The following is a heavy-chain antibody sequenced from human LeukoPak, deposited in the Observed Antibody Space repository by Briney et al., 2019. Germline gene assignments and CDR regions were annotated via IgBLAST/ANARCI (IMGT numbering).Heavy chain of an antibody. CDR1: GFTFSTYT. V-gene: IGHV3-21*01. J-gene: IGHJ4*02. D-gene: IGHD3-9*01. CDR2: ISTSGIYI. Sequence: GGSLRLSCAASGFTFSTYTVNWVRQAPGKGLEWVSSISTSGIYIYYANSVKGRFTISRHNAKNSLFLQMNSLRVEDTAVYYCASGTIYDILTGPLDHWGQGTLVTVSS. CDR3: ASGTIYDILTGPLDH.